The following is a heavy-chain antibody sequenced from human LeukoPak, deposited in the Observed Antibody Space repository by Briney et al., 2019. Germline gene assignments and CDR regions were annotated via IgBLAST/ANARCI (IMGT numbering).Heavy chain of an antibody. V-gene: IGHV3-23*01. Sequence: GGSLRLSCAASGFTFNIYAMSWVRQAPGKGLEWVSAISGSGGSTYYADSVKGRFTISRDNAKNSLYLQMNSLRGEDTAVYYCVRIPNSADFPNWFDPWGQGTLVTVSS. D-gene: IGHD2/OR15-2a*01. J-gene: IGHJ5*02. CDR2: ISGSGGST. CDR3: VRIPNSADFPNWFDP. CDR1: GFTFNIYA.